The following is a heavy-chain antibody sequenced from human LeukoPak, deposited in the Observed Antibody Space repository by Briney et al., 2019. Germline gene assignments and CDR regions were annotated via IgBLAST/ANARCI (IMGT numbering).Heavy chain of an antibody. CDR1: GFTFSSYD. J-gene: IGHJ4*02. D-gene: IGHD4-17*01. Sequence: TGGSLRLSCAASGFTFSSYDMSWVRQAPGKGLEWVSAISGSGGSTNYADSVKGRFIISRDNSRNTLYLQMNSLRAEDTAVYYCAKPNDYGDYRPFDYWGQGTLVTVSS. CDR2: ISGSGGST. V-gene: IGHV3-23*01. CDR3: AKPNDYGDYRPFDY.